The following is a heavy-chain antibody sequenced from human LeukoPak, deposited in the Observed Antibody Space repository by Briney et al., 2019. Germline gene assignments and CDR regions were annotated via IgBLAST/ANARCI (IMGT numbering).Heavy chain of an antibody. CDR1: AFTFSYYW. Sequence: GGSLRLSCAASAFTFSYYWMNWVRQAPGKGREWVASIKQDGSEKYYVDSVKGRFTISRDNSKNTLYLQMNSLRAEDTAVYYCAKFPGSSDWYSFDYWGQGTLVTVSS. CDR2: IKQDGSEK. V-gene: IGHV3-7*03. D-gene: IGHD6-19*01. J-gene: IGHJ4*02. CDR3: AKFPGSSDWYSFDY.